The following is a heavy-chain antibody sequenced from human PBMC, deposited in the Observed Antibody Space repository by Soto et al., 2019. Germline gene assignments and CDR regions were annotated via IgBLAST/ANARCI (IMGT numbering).Heavy chain of an antibody. CDR3: ARDVPAAMYVFDI. CDR1: GFTFSSYS. Sequence: GGSLRLSCAASGFTFSSYSMNWVRQAPGKGLEWVSSISSSSSYIYYADSVKGRFTISRDNAKNSLYLQMNSLRAEDTAVYYCARDVPAAMYVFDIWGQGTMVTVSS. D-gene: IGHD2-2*01. V-gene: IGHV3-21*01. J-gene: IGHJ3*02. CDR2: ISSSSSYI.